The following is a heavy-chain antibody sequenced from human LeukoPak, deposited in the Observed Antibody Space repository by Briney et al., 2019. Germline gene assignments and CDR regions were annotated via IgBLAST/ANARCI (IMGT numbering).Heavy chain of an antibody. D-gene: IGHD2-15*01. CDR1: GGSISSGGYY. Sequence: SQTLSLTCTVSGGSISSGGYYWSWIRQHPGKGLEWIGYIYYSGSTNYNPSLKSRVTISVDTSKNQFSLKLSSVTAADTAVYYCATHPPRFCSGGTCSDYWGQGTLVTVSS. V-gene: IGHV4-31*03. J-gene: IGHJ4*02. CDR2: IYYSGST. CDR3: ATHPPRFCSGGTCSDY.